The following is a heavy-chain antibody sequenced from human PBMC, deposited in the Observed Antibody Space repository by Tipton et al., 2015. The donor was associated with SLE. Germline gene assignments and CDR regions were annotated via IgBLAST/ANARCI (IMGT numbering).Heavy chain of an antibody. Sequence: TLSLTCTVSGGSISSGDYYWSWIRQPPGKGLEWIGEINHSGSTNYNPSLKSRVTISVDTSKNQFSLKLSSVTAADTAVYYCAGGQDDFGDYWGQGTLVTVSS. CDR3: AGGQDDFGDY. D-gene: IGHD4-17*01. V-gene: IGHV4-30-4*01. J-gene: IGHJ4*02. CDR1: GGSISSGDYY. CDR2: INHSGST.